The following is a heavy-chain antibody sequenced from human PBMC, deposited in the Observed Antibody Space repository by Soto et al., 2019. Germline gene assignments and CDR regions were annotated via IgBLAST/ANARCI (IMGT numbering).Heavy chain of an antibody. D-gene: IGHD6-19*01. CDR3: ARPFDTSGWYDH. Sequence: PGESLKISCKGSGYSFTSYWIALVRQMPGKGLECMGIIYPGDSDTRYSPSFEGQVTISADKSINTAYLQWSSLKASDSAMYYCARPFDTSGWYDHWGQGTLVTVSS. J-gene: IGHJ5*02. CDR1: GYSFTSYW. V-gene: IGHV5-51*01. CDR2: IYPGDSDT.